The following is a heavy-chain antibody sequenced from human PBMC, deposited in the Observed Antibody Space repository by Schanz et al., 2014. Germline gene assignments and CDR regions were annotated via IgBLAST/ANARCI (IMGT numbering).Heavy chain of an antibody. V-gene: IGHV1-3*04. CDR2: INTGSGDT. CDR3: ARDRRFFDRDDLYYFDS. D-gene: IGHD3-3*01. Sequence: QVHLVQSGAEVKRPGASVKVSCKASEYSFTSYSMHWVRQAPGQRLEWMGWINTGSGDTKYSQNFQGRVTMTTDTSTSTAYMALTDLRSDDTAVYYCARDRRFFDRDDLYYFDSWGQGTLLTVSS. CDR1: EYSFTSYS. J-gene: IGHJ4*02.